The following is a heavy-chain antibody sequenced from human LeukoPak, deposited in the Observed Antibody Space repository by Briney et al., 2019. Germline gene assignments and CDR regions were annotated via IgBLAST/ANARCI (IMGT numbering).Heavy chain of an antibody. Sequence: GGSLRLSCAASGFTFSNYAMSWVRQAPGKELEWISSMSGGGDYTYYADSVKGRFTISRDNSENKLYLQADSLRAEDTAVYYCGKGLNRDYSGIGDYWGQGTLVTVSS. CDR1: GFTFSNYA. V-gene: IGHV3-23*01. D-gene: IGHD5-12*01. CDR2: MSGGGDYT. CDR3: GKGLNRDYSGIGDY. J-gene: IGHJ4*02.